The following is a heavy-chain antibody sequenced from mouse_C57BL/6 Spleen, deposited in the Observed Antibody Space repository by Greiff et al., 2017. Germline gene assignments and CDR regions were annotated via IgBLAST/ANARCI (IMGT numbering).Heavy chain of an antibody. D-gene: IGHD4-1*01. CDR3: ARRLGLYYLDY. J-gene: IGHJ2*01. CDR1: GYTFTDSY. CDR2: IYPGTGNT. Sequence: QVQLKESGPELVKPGASVKISCKASGYTFTDSYINWVKQRPGQGLEWIGRIYPGTGNTQYNEKFKGKATLTVDPSSSTAYMQLSSLTSEDAAVYCCARRLGLYYLDYWGQGTTLTVSS. V-gene: IGHV1-84*01.